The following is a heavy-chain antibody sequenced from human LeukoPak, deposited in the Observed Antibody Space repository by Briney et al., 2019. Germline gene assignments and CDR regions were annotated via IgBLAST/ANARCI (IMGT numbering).Heavy chain of an antibody. J-gene: IGHJ4*02. CDR2: ISSSSSTI. D-gene: IGHD2-2*01. CDR1: GFTFSSYS. Sequence: PGGSLRLSCAASGFTFSSYSMNWVRQAPGKGLEWVSYISSSSSTIYYADSVKGRFTISRDNSKNTLYLQMNSLRAEDTAVYYCAKARCSSTSCYFDYWGQGTLVTVSS. CDR3: AKARCSSTSCYFDY. V-gene: IGHV3-48*01.